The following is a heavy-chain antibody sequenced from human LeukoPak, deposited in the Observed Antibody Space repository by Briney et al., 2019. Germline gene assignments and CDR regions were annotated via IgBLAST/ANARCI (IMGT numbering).Heavy chain of an antibody. J-gene: IGHJ4*02. CDR3: ARGGGWSPYYFDY. Sequence: ASETLSLTCAVYGGSFSGYYWSWIRQPPGKGLEWIGEINHSGSTNYNPSLKSRATISVDTSKNQFSLRLSSVTAADTAVYYCARGGGWSPYYFDYWGQGALVTVSS. CDR1: GGSFSGYY. CDR2: INHSGST. V-gene: IGHV4-34*01. D-gene: IGHD6-19*01.